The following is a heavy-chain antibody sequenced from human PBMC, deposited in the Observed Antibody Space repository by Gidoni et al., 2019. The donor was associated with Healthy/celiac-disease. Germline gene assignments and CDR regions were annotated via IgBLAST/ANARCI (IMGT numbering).Heavy chain of an antibody. CDR2: IYPGDSDT. J-gene: IGHJ4*02. CDR1: GYRFTSYW. D-gene: IGHD3-10*01. Sequence: EVQLVQSGAEVKKPGESLKISCKGSGYRFTSYWLGWVRQMPGNGLEGMGIIYPGDSDTRYSPSFQGQVTISADKSISTAYLQWSSLKASDTAMYYCARLVAGYYGSGSYPAFDYWGQGTLVTVSS. CDR3: ARLVAGYYGSGSYPAFDY. V-gene: IGHV5-51*01.